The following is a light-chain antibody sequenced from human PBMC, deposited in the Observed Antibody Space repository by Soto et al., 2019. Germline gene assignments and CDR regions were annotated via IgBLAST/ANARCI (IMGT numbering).Light chain of an antibody. CDR2: RAS. CDR1: QNINRN. Sequence: EIVLTQSPATLSVSPGESASLSCRASQNINRNLAWYQQRPGQAPRLLILRASTRASGIPARFSGSGSGTEFTLTVSGLESEAFAVYYCQQYEESPPYSFGQGTKVEIK. J-gene: IGKJ2*01. CDR3: QQYEESPPYS. V-gene: IGKV3-15*01.